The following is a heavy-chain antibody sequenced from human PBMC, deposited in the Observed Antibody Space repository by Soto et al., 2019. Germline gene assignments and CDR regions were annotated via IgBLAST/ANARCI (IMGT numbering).Heavy chain of an antibody. CDR3: APAADYDFWSGTTHYGMDV. CDR2: ISDDGTIT. D-gene: IGHD3-3*01. J-gene: IGHJ6*02. V-gene: IGHV3-74*01. CDR1: GLTFSQYW. Sequence: GGSLRLSXAASGLTFSQYWMHWVRQAPGQGLVWVSRISDDGTITDYADSVKGRFTVSRDNARNTHSLQMNSLRSEDTAVYFCAPAADYDFWSGTTHYGMDVWGQGTTVTVSS.